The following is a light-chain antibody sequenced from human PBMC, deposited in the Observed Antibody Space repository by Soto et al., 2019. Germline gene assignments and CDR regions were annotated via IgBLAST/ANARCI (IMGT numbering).Light chain of an antibody. CDR3: NSYTSSSTFV. CDR2: DVS. Sequence: QSVLTQPASVSGSPGQSITIPCTGTSSDIGSYNYVSWYQQHPGKAPKLMIYDVSNRPSGISNRFSGSKPGNTASLTISELQAEDEAEYYCNSYTSSSTFVFGTGTKVTVL. J-gene: IGLJ1*01. CDR1: SSDIGSYNY. V-gene: IGLV2-14*01.